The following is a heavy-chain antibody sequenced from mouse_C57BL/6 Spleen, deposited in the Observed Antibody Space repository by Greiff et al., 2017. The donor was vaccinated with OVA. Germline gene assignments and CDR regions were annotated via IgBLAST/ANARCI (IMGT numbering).Heavy chain of an antibody. CDR2: IDPSDSYT. CDR3: ARGSGGDY. D-gene: IGHD1-1*01. Sequence: QVQLQQPGAELVKPGASVKLSCKASGYTFTSYWMQWVKQRPGPGLEWIGEIDPSDSYTNYNQKFKGKATLTVDTSSSTAYMQLSSLTSEDAAVYYCARGSGGDYWGQGTTLTVSS. J-gene: IGHJ2*01. V-gene: IGHV1-50*01. CDR1: GYTFTSYW.